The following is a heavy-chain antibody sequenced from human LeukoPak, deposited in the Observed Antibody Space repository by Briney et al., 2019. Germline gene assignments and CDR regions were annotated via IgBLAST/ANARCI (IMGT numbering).Heavy chain of an antibody. Sequence: ASVKVSCKASGYTFITYYMHWVRRAPGQGLEWMGIINPSGDSTSYAQKFQGRVTMTRDTSTSTVYMELSSLRSEDTAVYYCAGGVRSDCYSCFDYWGQGTLVTVSS. V-gene: IGHV1-46*01. CDR1: GYTFITYY. CDR2: INPSGDST. J-gene: IGHJ4*02. D-gene: IGHD2-15*01. CDR3: AGGVRSDCYSCFDY.